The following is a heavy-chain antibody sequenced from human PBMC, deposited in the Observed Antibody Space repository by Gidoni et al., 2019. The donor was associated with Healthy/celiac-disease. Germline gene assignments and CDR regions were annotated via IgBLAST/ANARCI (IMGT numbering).Heavy chain of an antibody. CDR2: IYYSGST. CDR3: ARGSDIVSLAAFDI. J-gene: IGHJ3*02. D-gene: IGHD5-12*01. Sequence: QVQLQESGPGLVKPSPTLSLTCTVSGGSISSGGYYWRWIRQHPGKGLEWIGYIYYSGSTYYNPSLKSRVTISVDTSKNQFSLKLSSVTAADTAVYYCARGSDIVSLAAFDIWGQGTMVTVSS. V-gene: IGHV4-31*03. CDR1: GGSISSGGYY.